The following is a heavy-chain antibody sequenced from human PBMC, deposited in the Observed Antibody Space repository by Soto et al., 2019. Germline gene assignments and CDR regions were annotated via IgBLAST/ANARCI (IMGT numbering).Heavy chain of an antibody. CDR1: GFTFSSYC. V-gene: IGHV3-30*18. CDR3: AKYYYDSSGYYYVQAFDI. CDR2: ISYDGSNK. D-gene: IGHD3-22*01. J-gene: IGHJ3*02. Sequence: GGSLILSCAASGFTFSSYCMHWVRQAPGKGLEWVAVISYDGSNKYYADSVKGRFTISRDNSKNTLYLQMNSLRAEDTAVYYCAKYYYDSSGYYYVQAFDIWGQGTMVTVSS.